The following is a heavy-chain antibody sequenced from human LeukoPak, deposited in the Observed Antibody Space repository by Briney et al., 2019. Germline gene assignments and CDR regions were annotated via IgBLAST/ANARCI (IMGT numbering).Heavy chain of an antibody. V-gene: IGHV4-59*11. Sequence: SETLSLTCTVSGASLRSHYWSWLRQPPGKGLEWIGNVFHDGGSSFAPTLTSRVTMSVDTSKNRFSLNQNAVTAADTSVYYCAAKPIVPASQGHYFDTWGQGSLVTVSS. J-gene: IGHJ5*02. D-gene: IGHD2-2*01. CDR1: GASLRSHY. CDR3: AAKPIVPASQGHYFDT. CDR2: VFHDGGS.